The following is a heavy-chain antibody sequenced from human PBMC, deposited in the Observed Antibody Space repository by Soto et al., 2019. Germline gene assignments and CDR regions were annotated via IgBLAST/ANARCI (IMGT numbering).Heavy chain of an antibody. J-gene: IGHJ4*02. CDR3: AKDREEYDSVWGSRYYFDY. CDR2: ISYDGSNK. CDR1: GFTFGSYG. D-gene: IGHD3-16*01. V-gene: IGHV3-30*18. Sequence: GGSLRLSCAASGFTFGSYGMHWVRQAPGKGLEWVAVISYDGSNKYYADSVKGRFTISRDNSKNTLYLQMNSLRAEDTAVYYCAKDREEYDSVWGSRYYFDYWGQGTPVTVSS.